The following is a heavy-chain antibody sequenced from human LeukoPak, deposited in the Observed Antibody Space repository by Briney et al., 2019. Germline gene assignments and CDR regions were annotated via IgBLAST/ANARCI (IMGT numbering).Heavy chain of an antibody. V-gene: IGHV4-4*07. Sequence: PSETLSLTCTISGVSTNDHHWAWIRQSAGKGLEWIGHIYISGTTDYNPSLRSCVTISLDMSKNSFSLRLNSVTAADTAIYFCAREYDFWTGTDFSRGWLDPWGQGILVTVSS. J-gene: IGHJ5*02. D-gene: IGHD3-3*01. CDR3: AREYDFWTGTDFSRGWLDP. CDR2: IYISGTT. CDR1: GVSTNDHH.